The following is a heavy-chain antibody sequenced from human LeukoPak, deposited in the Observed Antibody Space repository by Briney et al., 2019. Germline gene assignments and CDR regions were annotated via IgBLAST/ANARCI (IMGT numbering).Heavy chain of an antibody. CDR2: ISSSSSYI. V-gene: IGHV3-21*01. D-gene: IGHD4/OR15-4a*01. Sequence: PGGSLRLSCAASRFTFSSYSMNWVRQAPGKGLEWVSSISSSSSYIYYADSVKGRFTISRDNAKNTLYLQMNSLRAEDTAVYYCARDFALTIDYWGQGTLVTVSS. CDR1: RFTFSSYS. J-gene: IGHJ4*02. CDR3: ARDFALTIDY.